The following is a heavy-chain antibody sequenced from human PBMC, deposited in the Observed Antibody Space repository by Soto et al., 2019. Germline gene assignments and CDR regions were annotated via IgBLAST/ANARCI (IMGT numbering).Heavy chain of an antibody. V-gene: IGHV3-30*18. D-gene: IGHD1-26*01. J-gene: IGHJ4*02. CDR2: MSSDGSKI. CDR3: AKDEGVGGTLGLFDY. CDR1: GFDFTYYA. Sequence: QVQQVESGGGAVQPGESLRLSCVASGFDFTYYAMHWVRQAPGKGLESVAVMSSDGSKIHHTDSVKGRFTISRDNSKNTLYLQMNSLRKEDTAVYFCAKDEGVGGTLGLFDYWGQGTLVSVSS.